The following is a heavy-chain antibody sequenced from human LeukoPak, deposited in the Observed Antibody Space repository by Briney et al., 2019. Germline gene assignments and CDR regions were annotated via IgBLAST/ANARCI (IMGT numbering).Heavy chain of an antibody. V-gene: IGHV3-21*01. CDR2: ISVSSSYT. D-gene: IGHD3/OR15-3a*01. CDR1: GFTFGSYS. Sequence: PGGSLRLSCAASGFTFGSYSMNWVRQAPGKGLEWVSSISVSSSYTYYADSVKGRFTVSRDNAKSSLYLQMNSLRAEDTAVYYCARVGTGYYYYYGMDVWGQGTTVTVSS. J-gene: IGHJ6*02. CDR3: ARVGTGYYYYYGMDV.